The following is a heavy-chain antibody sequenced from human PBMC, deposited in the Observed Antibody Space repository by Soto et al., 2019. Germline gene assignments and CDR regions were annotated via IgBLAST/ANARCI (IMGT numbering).Heavy chain of an antibody. CDR3: ARLTRRYYFDY. CDR2: IYYSGST. J-gene: IGHJ4*02. D-gene: IGHD4-4*01. Sequence: SATLSLTCTVSGGSISSYYWSWIRQPPGKGLEWIGYIYYSGSTNYNPSLKSRVTISVDTSKNQFSLKLSSVTAADTAVYYCARLTRRYYFDYWGQGTLVTVSS. V-gene: IGHV4-59*01. CDR1: GGSISSYY.